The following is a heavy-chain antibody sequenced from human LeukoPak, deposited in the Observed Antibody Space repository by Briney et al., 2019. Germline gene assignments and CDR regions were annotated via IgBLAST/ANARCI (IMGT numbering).Heavy chain of an antibody. D-gene: IGHD3-9*01. V-gene: IGHV3-23*01. CDR3: AKDRRYDILTGYYPGYNWFDP. CDR1: GFTFDSYA. Sequence: GGSLRLSCAASGFTFDSYAMTWVRQTPGKGLEWVSGIVASGDRTYYAESVKGRFTISRDNSKNTLYLQMNSLRAEDTAVYYCAKDRRYDILTGYYPGYNWFDPWGQGTLVTVSS. J-gene: IGHJ5*02. CDR2: IVASGDRT.